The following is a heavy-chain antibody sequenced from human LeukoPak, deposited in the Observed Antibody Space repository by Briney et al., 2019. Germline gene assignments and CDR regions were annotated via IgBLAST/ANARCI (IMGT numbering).Heavy chain of an antibody. CDR2: ISAYNGNT. CDR1: VYTFTSYG. V-gene: IGHV1-18*01. CDR3: ARDRYYYDSSGYYPDFDY. J-gene: IGHJ4*02. D-gene: IGHD3-22*01. Sequence: ASVKVSCKASVYTFTSYGISWVRQAPGQGLEWMGWISAYNGNTNYAQKLQGRVTMTTDTSTSTAYMELRSLRSDDTAVYYCARDRYYYDSSGYYPDFDYWGQGTLVTVSS.